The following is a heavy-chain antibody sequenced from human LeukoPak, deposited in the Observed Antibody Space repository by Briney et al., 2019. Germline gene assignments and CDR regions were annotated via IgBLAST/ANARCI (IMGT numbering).Heavy chain of an antibody. J-gene: IGHJ6*03. CDR2: IIPIFGTA. V-gene: IGHV1-69*05. D-gene: IGHD1-1*01. Sequence: GASVKVSCKASGGTFSSYAISWVRQAPGQGLECMGGIIPIFGTANYAQKFQGRVTITTDESTSTAYMELSSLRSEDTAVYYCASPDNWNYNYYMDVWGKGTTVTVSS. CDR1: GGTFSSYA. CDR3: ASPDNWNYNYYMDV.